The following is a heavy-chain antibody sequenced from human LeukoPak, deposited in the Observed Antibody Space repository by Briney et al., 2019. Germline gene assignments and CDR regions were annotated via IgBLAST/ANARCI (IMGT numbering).Heavy chain of an antibody. Sequence: GGSLRLSCGASGFTFSIYGMHCVRQAPGEGLEWVAIRTYNGSTKYYADSVKGRFTISRDNSKNTLYLQMNSLRAEDTAVYYCAKRGDYGSNSPFDYWGQGTLVTVSS. CDR2: RTYNGSTK. V-gene: IGHV3-30*18. CDR3: AKRGDYGSNSPFDY. J-gene: IGHJ4*02. CDR1: GFTFSIYG. D-gene: IGHD4-23*01.